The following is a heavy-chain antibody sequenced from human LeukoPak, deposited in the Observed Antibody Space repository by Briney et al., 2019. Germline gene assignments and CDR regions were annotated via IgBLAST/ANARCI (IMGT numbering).Heavy chain of an antibody. Sequence: GGSLRLSCEASGFTFSSYWMHWVRQAPGKGLVWVSRINSDGRSTSNADSVKGRFTISRDNAKNTLYLQMNSLRAEDTAVYYCANGAAAGTPTIGDYWGQGTLVTVSS. CDR2: INSDGRST. CDR3: ANGAAAGTPTIGDY. V-gene: IGHV3-74*01. D-gene: IGHD6-13*01. CDR1: GFTFSSYW. J-gene: IGHJ4*02.